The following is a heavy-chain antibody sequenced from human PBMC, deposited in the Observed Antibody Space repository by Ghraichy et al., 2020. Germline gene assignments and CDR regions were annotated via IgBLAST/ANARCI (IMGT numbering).Heavy chain of an antibody. V-gene: IGHV3-74*01. CDR3: ARGMSDFYDSSGYYYVGDWYFDL. J-gene: IGHJ2*01. CDR1: GFTFSSYW. D-gene: IGHD3-22*01. CDR2: INSDGSST. Sequence: GQSLNISCAASGFTFSSYWMHWVRQAPGKGLVWVSRINSDGSSTSYADSVKGRFTISRDNAKNTLYLQMNSLRAEDTAVYYCARGMSDFYDSSGYYYVGDWYFDLWGRGTLVTVSS.